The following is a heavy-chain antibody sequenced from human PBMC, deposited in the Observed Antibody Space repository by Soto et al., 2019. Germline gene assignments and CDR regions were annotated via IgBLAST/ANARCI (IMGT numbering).Heavy chain of an antibody. J-gene: IGHJ6*02. D-gene: IGHD2-21*02. Sequence: SETLSLTCTVSGGSISSSSYYWGWIRQPPGKGLEWIGSIYYSGSTYYNPSLKSRVTISVDTSKNQFSLKLSSVTAADTAVYYCARRDSYYYYYGMDVWGQGTTVTVSS. CDR3: ARRDSYYYYYGMDV. V-gene: IGHV4-39*01. CDR1: GGSISSSSYY. CDR2: IYYSGST.